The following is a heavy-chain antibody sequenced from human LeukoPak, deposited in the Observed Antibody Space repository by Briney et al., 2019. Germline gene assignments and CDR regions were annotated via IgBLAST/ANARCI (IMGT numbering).Heavy chain of an antibody. J-gene: IGHJ4*02. Sequence: PGGSLRLSCAVSGFTFSDAWMTWVRQAPGKGLEWVGRIKSKTDGGSADYAAPVKGRFTISRDDSKNTLYLQMNSLKTEDTAVYYCTTQGTSGTGRVDYWGQGTLVTVSS. CDR1: GFTFSDAW. CDR3: TTQGTSGTGRVDY. V-gene: IGHV3-15*01. D-gene: IGHD1/OR15-1a*01. CDR2: IKSKTDGGSA.